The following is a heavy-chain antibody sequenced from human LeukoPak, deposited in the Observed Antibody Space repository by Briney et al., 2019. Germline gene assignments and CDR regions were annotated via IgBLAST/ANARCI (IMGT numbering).Heavy chain of an antibody. Sequence: SGPALVKPTQTLTLTCTFSGFSLSTTRMCVSWIRQPPGKALEWLARIDWDNDKFYSTSLKTRLTIAKDTSKNQVVLTMTNMDPVDTATYYCVRNLVVDNSYHRRVFDYWGQGTLVTVSS. J-gene: IGHJ4*02. CDR1: GFSLSTTRMC. V-gene: IGHV2-70*17. CDR2: IDWDNDK. D-gene: IGHD1-20*01. CDR3: VRNLVVDNSYHRRVFDY.